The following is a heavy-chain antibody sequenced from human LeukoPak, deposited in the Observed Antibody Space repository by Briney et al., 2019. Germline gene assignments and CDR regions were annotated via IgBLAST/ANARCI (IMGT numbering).Heavy chain of an antibody. D-gene: IGHD3-3*01. CDR2: INPNSGGT. V-gene: IGHV1-2*02. J-gene: IGHJ2*01. Sequence: ASVKVSCKASGYTFTGYYMHWVRQAPGQGLEWMGWINPNSGGTNYAQKFQGRVTMTRDTSISTAYMELSRLRSDDTAVYYCARNPERYYDFWGGYFKHPPNWYFDLWGRGTLVTVSS. CDR1: GYTFTGYY. CDR3: ARNPERYYDFWGGYFKHPPNWYFDL.